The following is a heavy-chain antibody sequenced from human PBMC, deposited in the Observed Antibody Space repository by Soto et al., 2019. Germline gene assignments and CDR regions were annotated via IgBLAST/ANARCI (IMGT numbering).Heavy chain of an antibody. CDR3: ARGGMPYYYYYYMDV. V-gene: IGHV3-33*01. J-gene: IGHJ6*03. CDR2: IGYDGSNK. CDR1: GFTLISYG. D-gene: IGHD3-16*01. Sequence: QVQLVESGGAVAQPGGSRRPSCAASGFTLISYGMTWVRQAQGRGLGGGAVIGYDGSNKYYADSVKGRFTISRDNSKNTLYLQMNSLRAEDTAVYYCARGGMPYYYYYYMDVWGKGTTVTVSS.